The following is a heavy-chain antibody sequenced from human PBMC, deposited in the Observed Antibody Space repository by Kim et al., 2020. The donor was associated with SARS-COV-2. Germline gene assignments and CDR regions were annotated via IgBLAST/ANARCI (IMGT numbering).Heavy chain of an antibody. CDR3: ARVCVGEYSQGRDQGSYYYY. Sequence: SETLSLTCAVSGGSISSSNWWSWVRQPPGKGLEWIGEIYHSGSTNYNPSLKSRVTISVDKSKNQFYLKLSSVTAADTAVYYCARVCVGEYSQGRDQGSYYYYWGQGTLVTVSS. V-gene: IGHV4-4*02. D-gene: IGHD3-10*01. J-gene: IGHJ4*02. CDR1: GGSISSSNW. CDR2: IYHSGST.